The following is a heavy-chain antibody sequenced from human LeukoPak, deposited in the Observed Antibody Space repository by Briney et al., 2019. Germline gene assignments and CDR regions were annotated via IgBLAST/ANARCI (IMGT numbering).Heavy chain of an antibody. Sequence: GASVKVSCKASGYTFTGYYMHWLRQAPGQGLEWMGWINPNSGGTNYAQKFQGWVTMTRDTSISTAYMELSRLRSEDAAVYYCARDSGSGNNDYWGQGALVTVSS. V-gene: IGHV1-2*04. CDR1: GYTFTGYY. D-gene: IGHD1-26*01. CDR2: INPNSGGT. J-gene: IGHJ4*02. CDR3: ARDSGSGNNDY.